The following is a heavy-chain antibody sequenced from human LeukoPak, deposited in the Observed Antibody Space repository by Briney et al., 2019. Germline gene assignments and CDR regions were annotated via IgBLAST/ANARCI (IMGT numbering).Heavy chain of an antibody. Sequence: ASVKVSCKASGYTFTGYYMHWVRQAPGQGLEWMGWINPNSGGTNYAQKFQGRVTMTRDTSISTAYMELSRLRSDDTAVYYCARDGSVRGVTFVYYMDVWGKGTTVTVSS. CDR2: INPNSGGT. D-gene: IGHD3-10*01. CDR1: GYTFTGYY. CDR3: ARDGSVRGVTFVYYMDV. J-gene: IGHJ6*03. V-gene: IGHV1-2*02.